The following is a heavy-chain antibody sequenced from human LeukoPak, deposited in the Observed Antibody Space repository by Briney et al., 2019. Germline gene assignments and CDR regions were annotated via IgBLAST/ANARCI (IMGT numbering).Heavy chain of an antibody. Sequence: PGGSLSLSCAASGVISSSYEMNWVRQAPGKGLEWVSYISSSGSTIYYADSVKGRFTISRDNAKNSLYLQMNSLRAEDTAVYYCARDDSYGLDYWGQGTLVTVSS. D-gene: IGHD5-18*01. J-gene: IGHJ4*02. CDR1: GVISSSYE. V-gene: IGHV3-48*03. CDR3: ARDDSYGLDY. CDR2: ISSSGSTI.